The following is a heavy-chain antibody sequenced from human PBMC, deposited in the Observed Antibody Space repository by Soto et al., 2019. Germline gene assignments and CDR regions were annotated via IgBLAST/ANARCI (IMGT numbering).Heavy chain of an antibody. CDR3: ARDKFPAMVRGVNVGFQH. J-gene: IGHJ1*01. Sequence: QVQLQQWGAGLLKPSETLSLTCAVYGGSFSGYYWSWIRQLPGKGLEWIGEINHSGSTNYNPSLKSRVTISVDTSKNQFSLKLSSVTAADTAVYYCARDKFPAMVRGVNVGFQHWGQGTLVTVSS. CDR2: INHSGST. V-gene: IGHV4-34*01. D-gene: IGHD3-10*01. CDR1: GGSFSGYY.